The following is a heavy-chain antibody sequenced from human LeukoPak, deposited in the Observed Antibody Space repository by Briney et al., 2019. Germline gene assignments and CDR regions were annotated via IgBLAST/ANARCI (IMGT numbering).Heavy chain of an antibody. CDR2: INSDGSST. D-gene: IGHD3-3*01. Sequence: PGGSLRLSCAASGFTFSSYWMHWVRQAPGKGLVWVSRINSDGSSTSYADSVKGRFTISRDNAKNTLYLQMNSLRAEDTAVYYCARVGIFGVGFDYWGQGTLVTVSS. CDR3: ARVGIFGVGFDY. V-gene: IGHV3-74*01. J-gene: IGHJ4*02. CDR1: GFTFSSYW.